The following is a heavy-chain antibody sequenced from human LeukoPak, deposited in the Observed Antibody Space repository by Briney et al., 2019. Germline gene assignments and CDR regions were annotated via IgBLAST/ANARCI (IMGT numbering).Heavy chain of an antibody. Sequence: GGSLRLSCAASGFTFTTYAMSWLRQAPGQGLEWVSTVANSGVDTYYADSVRGRFTISRDNAKNTLYLQMKSLRAEDTAMYFCAKRGVVIRVILVGFHKEAYYFDSWGQGGLVTVSS. D-gene: IGHD3-22*01. CDR3: AKRGVVIRVILVGFHKEAYYFDS. CDR1: GFTFTTYA. V-gene: IGHV3-23*01. CDR2: VANSGVDT. J-gene: IGHJ4*02.